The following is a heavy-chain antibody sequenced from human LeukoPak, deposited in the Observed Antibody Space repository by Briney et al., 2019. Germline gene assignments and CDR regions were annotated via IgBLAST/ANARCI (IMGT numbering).Heavy chain of an antibody. D-gene: IGHD6-13*01. J-gene: IGHJ5*02. CDR3: ARGGWSGDSSSWFPSWFDP. CDR1: GGTFSIYA. CDR2: IIPIFVTA. Sequence: SVKVSCKASGGTFSIYAISWVRQAPGHGLEWMGGIIPIFVTAYYAQKFQGRVTITADESTSTVYMELSSLRSEDTAVYYCARGGWSGDSSSWFPSWFDPWGQGTLVTVSS. V-gene: IGHV1-69*13.